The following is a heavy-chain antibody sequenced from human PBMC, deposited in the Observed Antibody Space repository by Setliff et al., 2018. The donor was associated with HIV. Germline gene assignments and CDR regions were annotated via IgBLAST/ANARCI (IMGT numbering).Heavy chain of an antibody. J-gene: IGHJ5*02. CDR2: IFYSVNT. D-gene: IGHD2-15*01. CDR3: ARLAREEYCRGRTCYPNWFDP. CDR1: GGSIRTYY. V-gene: IGHV4-59*08. Sequence: SETLSLTFTVSGGSIRTYYWSWIRQPPGKGLEWIGYIFYSVNTNYDPSLKGRVTISVDTSKNQFSLKLSSVTAADTAVYYCARLAREEYCRGRTCYPNWFDPWGPGTLVTVSS.